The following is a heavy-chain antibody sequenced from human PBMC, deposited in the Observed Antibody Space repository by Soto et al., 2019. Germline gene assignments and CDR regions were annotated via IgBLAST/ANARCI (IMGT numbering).Heavy chain of an antibody. Sequence: PWGSLRLSCAASGFTFYDYAIHFFRQSPFKCLEWVSLISWDGGSTYYADSVKGRFTISRDNSKKSLYPQMNSLRAEDTAVYYCAKDQYCSGGSCYHAADYWGQGTLVTVSS. D-gene: IGHD2-15*01. V-gene: IGHV3-43D*04. CDR2: ISWDGGST. J-gene: IGHJ4*02. CDR1: GFTFYDYA. CDR3: AKDQYCSGGSCYHAADY.